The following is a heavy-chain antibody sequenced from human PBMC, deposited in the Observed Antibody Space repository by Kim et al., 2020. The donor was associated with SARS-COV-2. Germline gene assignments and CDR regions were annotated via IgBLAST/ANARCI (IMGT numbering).Heavy chain of an antibody. V-gene: IGHV1-24*01. CDR2: FDPEDGET. Sequence: ASVKVSCKVSGYTLTELSMHWVRQAPGKGLEWMGGFDPEDGETNYAQKFQGRVTMNEDTSTDTAYMELSSLRSEDTAVYYCATGTPLKDILVVPAAMLYYYGMDVWGQGTTVTVSS. D-gene: IGHD2-2*01. CDR3: ATGTPLKDILVVPAAMLYYYGMDV. J-gene: IGHJ6*02. CDR1: GYTLTELS.